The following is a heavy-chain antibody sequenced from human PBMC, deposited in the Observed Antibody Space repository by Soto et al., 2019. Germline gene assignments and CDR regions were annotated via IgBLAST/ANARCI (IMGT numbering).Heavy chain of an antibody. Sequence: EVQLVESGGGLVKPGGSLRLSCAASGFTFSSYSMNWVRQAPGKGLEWVSSISSSSSYIYYADSVKGRFTISRDNAKNSLYLQMNSLRAEDTAMYYCAADCSGGSCYSDGAFDIWGQGTMVTVSS. CDR3: AADCSGGSCYSDGAFDI. J-gene: IGHJ3*02. CDR2: ISSSSSYI. V-gene: IGHV3-21*01. D-gene: IGHD2-15*01. CDR1: GFTFSSYS.